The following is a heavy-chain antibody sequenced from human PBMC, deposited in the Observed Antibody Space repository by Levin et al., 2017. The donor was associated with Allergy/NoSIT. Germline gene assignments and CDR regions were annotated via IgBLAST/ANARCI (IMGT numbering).Heavy chain of an antibody. CDR1: GGSFSGYY. Sequence: ASETLSLTCAVYGGSFSGYYWSWIRQPPGKGLEWIGEINHSGSTNYNPSLKSRVTISVDTSKNQFSLKLSSVTAADTAVYYCARGSRLARYSYGYRGVYYFDYWGQGTLVTVSS. D-gene: IGHD5-18*01. J-gene: IGHJ4*02. V-gene: IGHV4-34*01. CDR2: INHSGST. CDR3: ARGSRLARYSYGYRGVYYFDY.